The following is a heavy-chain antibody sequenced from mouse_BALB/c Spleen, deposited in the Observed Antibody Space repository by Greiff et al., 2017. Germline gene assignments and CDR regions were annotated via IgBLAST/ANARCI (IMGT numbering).Heavy chain of an antibody. CDR3: ARLGGNYFY. CDR2: IDPENGNT. J-gene: IGHJ2*01. Sequence: DVKLQESGAELVRPGALVKLSCKASGFNIKDYYMHWVKQRPEQGLEWIGWIDPENGNTIYDPKFQGKASITADTSSNTAYLQLSSLTSEDTAVYYCARLGGNYFYWGQGTTLTVSS. CDR1: GFNIKDYY. D-gene: IGHD2-1*01. V-gene: IGHV14-1*02.